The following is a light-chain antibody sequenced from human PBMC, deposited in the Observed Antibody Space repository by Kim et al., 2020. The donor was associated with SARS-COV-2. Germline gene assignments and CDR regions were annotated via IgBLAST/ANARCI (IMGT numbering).Light chain of an antibody. CDR1: QANSSW. CDR2: AAS. V-gene: IGKV1D-16*01. CDR3: QQYDSYPRT. Sequence: DIQMTQSPSLVSASVGDRVTITCRASQANSSWLTWYQHKPEKAPRSLIYAASSLQRGVPSRFSGSGSGTDFTLTISSLQPEDFATYYCQQYDSYPRTFGQGTKVDI. J-gene: IGKJ1*01.